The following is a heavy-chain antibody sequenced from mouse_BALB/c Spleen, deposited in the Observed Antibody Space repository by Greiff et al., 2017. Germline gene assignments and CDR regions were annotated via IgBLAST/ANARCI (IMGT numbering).Heavy chain of an antibody. J-gene: IGHJ1*01. D-gene: IGHD1-1*01. CDR3: ARGGSRESYWYFDV. CDR2: INPYNDGT. Sequence: EVQRVESGPELVKPGASVKMSCKASGYTFTSYVMHWVKQKPGQGLEWIGYINPYNDGTKYNEKFKGKATLTSDKSSSTAYMELSSLTSEDSAVYYCARGGSRESYWYFDVWGAGTTVTVSS. V-gene: IGHV1-14*01. CDR1: GYTFTSYV.